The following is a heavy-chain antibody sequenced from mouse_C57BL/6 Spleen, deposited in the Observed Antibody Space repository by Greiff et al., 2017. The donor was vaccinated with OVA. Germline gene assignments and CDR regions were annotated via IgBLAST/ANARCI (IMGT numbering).Heavy chain of an antibody. V-gene: IGHV14-1*01. D-gene: IGHD1-1*01. CDR2: IDPEDGDT. CDR1: GFNIQDYY. CDR3: TPYYYGSSYHYYYAMDY. Sequence: EVQLQQSGAELVRPGASVKLSCTASGFNIQDYYMHWVKQRPEQGLEWIGRIDPEDGDTEYAPKFQGKATMTADTSSNTAYLQLSSLTSEDTAVYYCTPYYYGSSYHYYYAMDYWGQGTSVTVSS. J-gene: IGHJ4*01.